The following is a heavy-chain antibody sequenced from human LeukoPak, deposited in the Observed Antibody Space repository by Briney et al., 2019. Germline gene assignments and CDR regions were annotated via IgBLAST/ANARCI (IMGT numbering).Heavy chain of an antibody. J-gene: IGHJ4*02. CDR1: GGTFSSYA. D-gene: IGHD5-18*01. CDR2: IIPIFGIA. CDR3: ARDTEDTAMVSIGY. Sequence: GASVKVSCKASGGTFSSYAISWVRQAPGQGLEWMGRIIPIFGIANYAQKFQGRVTMTRDTSTSTVYMGLSSLRSEDTAVYYCARDTEDTAMVSIGYWGQGTLVTVSS. V-gene: IGHV1-69*04.